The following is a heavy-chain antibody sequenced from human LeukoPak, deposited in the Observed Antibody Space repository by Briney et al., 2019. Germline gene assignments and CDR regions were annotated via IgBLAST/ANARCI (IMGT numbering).Heavy chain of an antibody. CDR3: ARDHARSSPNWFDP. CDR2: IYGGGAT. Sequence: GGSLRLSCAVSGFTVSNDYMSWVRQAPGKGLEWVSVIYGGGATYYADSVRGRFTISRDNAKNSLYLQMSSLRDEDTAVYYCARDHARSSPNWFDPWGQGTLVTVSS. J-gene: IGHJ5*02. CDR1: GFTVSNDY. V-gene: IGHV3-53*01. D-gene: IGHD6-13*01.